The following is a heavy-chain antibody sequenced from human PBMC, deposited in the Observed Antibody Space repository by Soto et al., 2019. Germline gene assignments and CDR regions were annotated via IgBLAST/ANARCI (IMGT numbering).Heavy chain of an antibody. CDR2: ISTSGSVI. CDR3: VKYGSSNWFDT. J-gene: IGHJ5*02. Sequence: PGGSLRLSCAASGLPFSSSIMNWVRQAPGKGLEWVASISTSGSVIYYADSVKGRFTISRDNAENSVHLQMNSLRDEDTALYYCVKYGSSNWFDTWGRGTWVTVSS. V-gene: IGHV3-21*01. D-gene: IGHD6-6*01. CDR1: GLPFSSSI.